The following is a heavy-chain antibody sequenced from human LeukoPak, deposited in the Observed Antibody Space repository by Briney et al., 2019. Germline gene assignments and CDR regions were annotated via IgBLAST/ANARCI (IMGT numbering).Heavy chain of an antibody. CDR1: GGSVRSYY. D-gene: IGHD6-19*01. J-gene: IGHJ4*02. CDR2: IYTSGST. Sequence: PSETLSLTCSVSGGSVRSYYWSWIRQFAGKELQWIGYIYTSGSTDYNPSLKSRVTISVDRPRNLIFLNLRSVTAADTAVYYCAGGPAWAGTAFDFWGQGSRVTVSS. CDR3: AGGPAWAGTAFDF. V-gene: IGHV4-4*09.